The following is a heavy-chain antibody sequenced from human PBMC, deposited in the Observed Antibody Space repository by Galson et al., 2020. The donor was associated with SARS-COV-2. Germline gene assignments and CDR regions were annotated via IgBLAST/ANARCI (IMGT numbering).Heavy chain of an antibody. V-gene: IGHV3-11*04. CDR2: ISSSGSTI. J-gene: IGHJ6*03. CDR1: GFTFSDYY. Sequence: NSGGSLRPSCAASGFTFSDYYMSWIRQAPGTGLEWVSYISSSGSTIYYADSVKGRFTISRDNAKNSLYLQMNSLRAEDTAVYYCARMAGRGNYYYYMDVWGKGTTVTISS. CDR3: ARMAGRGNYYYYMDV. D-gene: IGHD3-10*01.